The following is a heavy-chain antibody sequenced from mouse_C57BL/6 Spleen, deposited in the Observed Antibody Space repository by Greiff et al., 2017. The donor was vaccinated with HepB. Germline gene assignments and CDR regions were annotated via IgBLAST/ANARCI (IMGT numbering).Heavy chain of an antibody. J-gene: IGHJ2*01. CDR2: FYPGSGSI. CDR1: GYTFTEYT. V-gene: IGHV1-62-2*01. CDR3: ARHGPYYYGSSFYYFDY. Sequence: QVQLQQSGAELVKPGASVKLSCKASGYTFTEYTIHWVKQRSGQGLEWIGWFYPGSGSIKYNEKFQDKATLTADKSSSTVYMELSRLTSEDSAVYFCARHGPYYYGSSFYYFDYWGQGTTLTVSS. D-gene: IGHD1-1*01.